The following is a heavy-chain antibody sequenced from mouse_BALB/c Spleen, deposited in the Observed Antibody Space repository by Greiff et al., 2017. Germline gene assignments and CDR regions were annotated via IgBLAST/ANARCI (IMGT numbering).Heavy chain of an antibody. V-gene: IGHV1-14*01. J-gene: IGHJ4*01. D-gene: IGHD1-1*02. Sequence: EVQVVESGPELVKPGASVKMSCKASGYTFTSYVMHWVKQKPGQGLEWIGYINPYNDGTKYNEKFKGKATLTSDKSSSTAYMELSSLTSEDSAVYYCARGLGGYAMDYWGQGTSVTVSS. CDR3: ARGLGGYAMDY. CDR2: INPYNDGT. CDR1: GYTFTSYV.